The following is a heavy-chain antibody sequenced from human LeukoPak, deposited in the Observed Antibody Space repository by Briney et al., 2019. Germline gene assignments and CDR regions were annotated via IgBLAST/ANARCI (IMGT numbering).Heavy chain of an antibody. CDR2: IYTSGST. CDR3: ARSQQQLPNYYYYYMDV. J-gene: IGHJ6*03. V-gene: IGHV4-4*07. Sequence: PSETLSLTCTVSGGSISSYYWSWIRQPAGKGLEWIGRIYTSGSTNYNPSLKSRVTMSVDTSKNQFSLKLSSVTAADTAVYYCARSQQQLPNYYYYYMDVWGKGTTVTVSS. D-gene: IGHD6-13*01. CDR1: GGSISSYY.